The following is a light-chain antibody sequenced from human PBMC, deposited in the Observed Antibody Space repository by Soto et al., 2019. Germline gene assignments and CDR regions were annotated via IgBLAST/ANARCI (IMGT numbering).Light chain of an antibody. V-gene: IGKV1-9*01. CDR1: KGMSHY. Sequence: IQLTQSPASLSASVGDRVTIACRASKGMSHYLAWYQQKPGKAPNLLIYAAATLQSGVPSRFSGSGSGTDFTLTISSLQPEDFATYYCQQLHSYPYTFGQGTKLEI. J-gene: IGKJ2*01. CDR3: QQLHSYPYT. CDR2: AAA.